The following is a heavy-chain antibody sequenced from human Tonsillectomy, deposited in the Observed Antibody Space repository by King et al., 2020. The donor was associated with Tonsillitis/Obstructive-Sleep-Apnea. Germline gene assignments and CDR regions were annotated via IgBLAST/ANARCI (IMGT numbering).Heavy chain of an antibody. Sequence: VQLQESGPGLVKPSETLSLTCTVSAGSISSYYWSWIRQPPGKGLEWIGYIYYSGSTSHNPSLKSRVTISVDTSKNQFSLKLSSVTAADTAVYYCARVLLGYYDTSGYYWYFDLWGRGTLVTVSS. D-gene: IGHD3-22*01. V-gene: IGHV4-59*01. CDR2: IYYSGST. CDR1: AGSISSYY. J-gene: IGHJ2*01. CDR3: ARVLLGYYDTSGYYWYFDL.